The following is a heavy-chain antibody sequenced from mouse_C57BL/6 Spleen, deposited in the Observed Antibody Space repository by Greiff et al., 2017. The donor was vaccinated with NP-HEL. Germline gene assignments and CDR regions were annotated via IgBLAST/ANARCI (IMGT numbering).Heavy chain of an antibody. CDR3: ARSGDWDDDY. V-gene: IGHV1-64*01. CDR2: IHPNSGST. Sequence: VQLQESGAELVKPGASVKLSCKASGYTFTSYWMHWVKQRPGQGLEWIGMIHPNSGSTNYNEKFKSKATRTEDKSSSTAYMQLSSLTSEDSAVYYCARSGDWDDDYWGQGTTLTVSS. D-gene: IGHD4-1*01. J-gene: IGHJ2*01. CDR1: GYTFTSYW.